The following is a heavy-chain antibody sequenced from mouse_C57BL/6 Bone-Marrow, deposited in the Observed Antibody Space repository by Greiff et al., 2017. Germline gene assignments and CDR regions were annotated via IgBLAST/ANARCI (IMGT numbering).Heavy chain of an antibody. CDR2: IYPGSGNT. V-gene: IGHV1-76*01. CDR3: ARNDYYGSSYDYAMDY. CDR1: GYTFTDYY. Sequence: QVQLKQSGAELVRPGASVKLSCKASGYTFTDYYINWVKQRPGQGLEWIARIYPGSGNTYYNEKFKGKATLTAEKSSSTAYMQLSSLTSEDSAVYFCARNDYYGSSYDYAMDYWGQGTSVTVSS. D-gene: IGHD1-1*01. J-gene: IGHJ4*01.